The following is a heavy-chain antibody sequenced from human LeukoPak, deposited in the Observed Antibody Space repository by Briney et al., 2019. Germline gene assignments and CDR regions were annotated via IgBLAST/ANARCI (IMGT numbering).Heavy chain of an antibody. CDR3: ARDGYSGYGYYFDY. CDR1: GFTFSSYA. D-gene: IGHD5-12*01. CDR2: ISGGSDYI. J-gene: IGHJ4*02. Sequence: PEGSLRLSCAASGFTFSSYAMSWVRQAPGKGLEWVSGISGGSDYIYYADSVKGRFTISRDSSRNTVYLQMNSLRAEDTAVYYCARDGYSGYGYYFDYWGQGTLVTVSS. V-gene: IGHV3-23*01.